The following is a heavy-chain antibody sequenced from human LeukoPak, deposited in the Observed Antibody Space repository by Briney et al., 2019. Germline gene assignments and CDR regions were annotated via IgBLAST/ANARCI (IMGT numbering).Heavy chain of an antibody. V-gene: IGHV3-30*02. CDR1: GFTFSSYG. J-gene: IGHJ4*02. CDR3: ARDPTANLVLWFGDSFDY. D-gene: IGHD3-10*01. CDR2: IRYDGSNK. Sequence: GALRLSCAASGFTFSSYGMHWVRQAPGKGLEWVAFIRYDGSNKYYADSVKGRFTVSRDNSKNTLYLQMNSLRAEDTAVYYCARDPTANLVLWFGDSFDYWGQGTLVTVSS.